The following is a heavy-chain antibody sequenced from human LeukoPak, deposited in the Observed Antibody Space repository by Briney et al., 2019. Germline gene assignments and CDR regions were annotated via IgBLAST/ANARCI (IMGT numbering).Heavy chain of an antibody. Sequence: GGSLRLSCAASGITFSSYWMSWVRQAPGKGLEWVANIKHDGSEKYYVDSVKGRFTISRDNAKNSLYLQMNSLRAEDTAVYYCARSHSLYYYDTSGPDAFDIWGQGTMVTVSS. CDR1: GITFSSYW. V-gene: IGHV3-7*01. J-gene: IGHJ3*02. CDR3: ARSHSLYYYDTSGPDAFDI. CDR2: IKHDGSEK. D-gene: IGHD3-22*01.